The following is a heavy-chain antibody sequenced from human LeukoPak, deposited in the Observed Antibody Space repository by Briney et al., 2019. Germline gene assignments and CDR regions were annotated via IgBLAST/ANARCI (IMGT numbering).Heavy chain of an antibody. J-gene: IGHJ4*02. CDR2: IYTSGST. V-gene: IGHV4-61*02. D-gene: IGHD6-25*01. CDR1: GGSISSSSYY. CDR3: ARDSAVRNYVDY. Sequence: SETLSLTCTVSGGSISSSSYYWGWIRQPAGKGLEWIGRIYTSGSTNYNPSLKSRVTISVDTSRNQFSLKLSSVTAADTAVYYCARDSAVRNYVDYWGQGTLVTVSS.